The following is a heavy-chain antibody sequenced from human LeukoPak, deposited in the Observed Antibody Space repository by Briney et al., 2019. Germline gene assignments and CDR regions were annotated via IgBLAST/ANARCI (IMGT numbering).Heavy chain of an antibody. V-gene: IGHV3-30*02. CDR2: IRYDGSNE. CDR1: GFTFSSYA. J-gene: IGHJ4*02. CDR3: ARLLSGN. Sequence: GGSLRLSCAASGFTFSSYAMSWVRQAPGKGLEWVAFIRYDGSNEYYADSVKGRFTISRDDSKNTLFLQMNSLRVEDTAVYYCARLLSGNWGQGTLVTVSS. D-gene: IGHD2-21*02.